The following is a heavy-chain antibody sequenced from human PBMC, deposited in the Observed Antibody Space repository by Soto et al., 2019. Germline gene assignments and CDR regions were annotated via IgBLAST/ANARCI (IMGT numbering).Heavy chain of an antibody. J-gene: IGHJ6*02. V-gene: IGHV4-39*01. Sequence: SETLSLTCTVSGGSISTRSYYWGWIRQPPGKGLEWIASIYYSGNTYYNPSLKSRVTVSVDTSKNQFSLKLSSVTAADTAVYYCYADPNAVMDVWGQGTTVTVSS. CDR3: YADPNAVMDV. CDR2: IYYSGNT. CDR1: GGSISTRSYY.